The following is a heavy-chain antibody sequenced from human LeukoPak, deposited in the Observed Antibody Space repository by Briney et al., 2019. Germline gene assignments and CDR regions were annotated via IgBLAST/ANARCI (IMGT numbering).Heavy chain of an antibody. V-gene: IGHV4-39*01. J-gene: IGHJ6*03. CDR3: ARLHYYYYYMDV. Sequence: SSETLSLTCTVSGGSISSGSYYWGWIRQPPGKGLEWIGSIYYSGSTYYNPSLKSRVTISVDTSKNQFSLKLSSVTAADTAVYYCARLHYYYYYMDVWVKGTTVTVSS. CDR2: IYYSGST. CDR1: GGSISSGSYY.